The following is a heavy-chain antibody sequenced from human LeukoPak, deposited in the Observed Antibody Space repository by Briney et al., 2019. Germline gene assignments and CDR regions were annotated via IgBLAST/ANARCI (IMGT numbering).Heavy chain of an antibody. D-gene: IGHD6-19*01. CDR1: GFTFSSYS. V-gene: IGHV3-48*02. J-gene: IGHJ6*03. CDR2: ISSSSSTI. Sequence: GGSQRLSCAASGFTFSSYSMNWVRQAPGKGLEWVSYISSSSSTIYYADSVKGRFTISRDNAKNSLYLQMNSLRDEDTAVYYCARDYLGSGWPYYYYYMDVWGKGTTVTVSS. CDR3: ARDYLGSGWPYYYYYMDV.